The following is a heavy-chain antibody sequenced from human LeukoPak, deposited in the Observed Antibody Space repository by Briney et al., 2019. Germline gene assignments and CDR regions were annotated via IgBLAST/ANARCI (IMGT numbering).Heavy chain of an antibody. J-gene: IGHJ3*02. Sequence: ASVKVSCKASGYTFTSYDINWVRQAPGQGLEWMGWINPNSGGTNYAQKFQGRVTMTRDTSISTAYMELSRLRSDDTAVYYCARTGSGWYEDAFDIWGQGTMVTVSS. D-gene: IGHD6-19*01. V-gene: IGHV1-2*02. CDR3: ARTGSGWYEDAFDI. CDR1: GYTFTSYD. CDR2: INPNSGGT.